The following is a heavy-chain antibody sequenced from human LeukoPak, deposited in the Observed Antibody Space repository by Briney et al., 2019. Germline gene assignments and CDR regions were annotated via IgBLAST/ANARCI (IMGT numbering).Heavy chain of an antibody. D-gene: IGHD4-17*01. CDR3: ARDRDYGDSGRAFDI. CDR2: IHYTGTT. J-gene: IGHJ3*02. Sequence: SETLSLTCTVSGGSLRSGSYYWSWIRQPPGKGLEWIGYIHYTGTTNNSPSLKSRVTISIDTPKNQFSLKLTSVTAADTAVYYCARDRDYGDSGRAFDIWGHGTMVTVAS. V-gene: IGHV4-61*01. CDR1: GGSLRSGSYY.